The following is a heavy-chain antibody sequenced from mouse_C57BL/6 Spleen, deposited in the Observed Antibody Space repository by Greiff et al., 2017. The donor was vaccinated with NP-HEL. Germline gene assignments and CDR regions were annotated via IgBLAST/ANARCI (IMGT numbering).Heavy chain of an antibody. Sequence: LVESGPELVKPGASVKISCKASGYSFTDYNMNWVKQSNGKSLEWIGVINPNYGTTSYNQKFKGKATLTVDQSSSTAYMQLNSLTSEDSAVYYCARRGYDGYYVEELGAMDYWGQGTSVTVSS. CDR1: GYSFTDYN. CDR2: INPNYGTT. D-gene: IGHD2-3*01. CDR3: ARRGYDGYYVEELGAMDY. V-gene: IGHV1-39*01. J-gene: IGHJ4*01.